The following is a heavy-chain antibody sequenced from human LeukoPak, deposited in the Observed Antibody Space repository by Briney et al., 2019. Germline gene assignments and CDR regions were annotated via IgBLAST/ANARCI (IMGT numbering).Heavy chain of an antibody. D-gene: IGHD6-13*01. CDR3: ARAGVIAAAGTETFDY. CDR1: GGSFSGYY. CDR2: INHSGST. J-gene: IGHJ4*02. V-gene: IGHV4-34*01. Sequence: PSETLSLTCAVYGGSFSGYYWSWIRQPPGKGLERIGEINHSGSTNYNPSLKSRVTISVDTSKNQFSLKLSSVTAADTAVYYCARAGVIAAAGTETFDYWGQGTLVTVSS.